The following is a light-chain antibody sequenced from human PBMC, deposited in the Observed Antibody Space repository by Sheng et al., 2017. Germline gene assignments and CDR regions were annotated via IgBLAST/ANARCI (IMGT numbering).Light chain of an antibody. CDR3: QQYHSSPFT. CDR2: GTS. J-gene: IGKJ3*01. Sequence: EIVMTQSPATLSVSPGERATLSCRASQNVGSNVAWYQQKSGQAPRLLIYGTSSRATGIPDRFSGSGSGTDFALTISRLEPEDFAVYYCQQYHSSPFTFGPGTKVDIK. V-gene: IGKV3-20*01. CDR1: QNVGSN.